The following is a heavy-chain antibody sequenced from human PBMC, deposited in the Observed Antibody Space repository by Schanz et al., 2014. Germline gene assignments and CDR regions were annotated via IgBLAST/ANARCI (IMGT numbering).Heavy chain of an antibody. Sequence: QVQLVESGGGVVQPGRSLRLSCAASGFTFRGHAMHWVRQAPGKGLEKVAAISTDGTNTYYAASVRGRFHISRDNSKTKVYLQMHSMRSEEKDVYYCTRARGALVTHNDALNLWGQGTMVSVSS. V-gene: IGHV3-30*04. CDR2: ISTDGTNT. D-gene: IGHD2-8*02. J-gene: IGHJ3*01. CDR3: TRARGALVTHNDALNL. CDR1: GFTFRGHA.